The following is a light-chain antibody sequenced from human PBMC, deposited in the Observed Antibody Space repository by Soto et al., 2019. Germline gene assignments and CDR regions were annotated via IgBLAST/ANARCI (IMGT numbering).Light chain of an antibody. Sequence: SYELTQPPSVSVAPGKKARITCGGNNIGSKSVHWYQQKPGQAPVLVIYYDSDRPSGIPERFSGSNSGNTATLTISRVEAGDEADYYCQVWDSSSDPAVVFGGGTKVTVL. CDR2: YDS. J-gene: IGLJ2*01. V-gene: IGLV3-21*04. CDR3: QVWDSSSDPAVV. CDR1: NIGSKS.